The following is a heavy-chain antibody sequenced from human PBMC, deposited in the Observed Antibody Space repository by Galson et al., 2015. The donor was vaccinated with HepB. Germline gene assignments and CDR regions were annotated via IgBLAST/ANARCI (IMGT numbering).Heavy chain of an antibody. J-gene: IGHJ5*02. D-gene: IGHD4-11*01. Sequence: SLRLSCAASGFTFSDYYMSWIRQAPGKGLEWVSYISSSSSYTNYADSVKGRFTISRDNAKNSLYLQMNSLRAEDTAVYYCARDLYSDYESWFDPWGQGTLVTVSS. CDR2: ISSSSSYT. CDR3: ARDLYSDYESWFDP. V-gene: IGHV3-11*05. CDR1: GFTFSDYY.